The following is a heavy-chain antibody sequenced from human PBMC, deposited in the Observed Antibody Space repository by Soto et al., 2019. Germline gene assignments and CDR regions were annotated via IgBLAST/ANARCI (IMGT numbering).Heavy chain of an antibody. Sequence: XSVQGSCNASGCTFTSYGINLVRQAPGQGLEWMGWISAYNGNTNYAQKLQGRVTMTTDTSTSTAYMELRRLRSDDTAVYYCARDPETFGVVPYFDDWGQATLVTFSS. J-gene: IGHJ4*02. CDR3: ARDPETFGVVPYFDD. D-gene: IGHD3-3*01. CDR2: ISAYNGNT. CDR1: GCTFTSYG. V-gene: IGHV1-18*01.